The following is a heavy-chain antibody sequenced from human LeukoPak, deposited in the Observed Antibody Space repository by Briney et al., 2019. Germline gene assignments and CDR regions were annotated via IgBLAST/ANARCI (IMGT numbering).Heavy chain of an antibody. CDR3: ARHNLGYYGSGSYFDY. CDR2: IYYSGST. Sequence: SETLSHTCTVSGVSISSYYWSWLRQPPGKGLEWSGYIYYSGSTNYNPSLKSRVTISVDTSKNQFSLRLSSVTAADTAVYYCARHNLGYYGSGSYFDYWGQGTLVTVSS. J-gene: IGHJ4*02. D-gene: IGHD3-10*01. V-gene: IGHV4-59*08. CDR1: GVSISSYY.